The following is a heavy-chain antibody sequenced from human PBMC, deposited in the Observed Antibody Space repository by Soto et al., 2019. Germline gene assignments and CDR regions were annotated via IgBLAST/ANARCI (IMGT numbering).Heavy chain of an antibody. CDR3: ARAAATHLSN. D-gene: IGHD6-25*01. CDR2: VYHSGKT. Sequence: SETLSLTCALAGYSLGSGYYWGWIRQPPGEGLEWLGNVYHSGKTYYNPSLKSRVSVSLDTSKSRFSLNLTSVTAAYTAMHYCARAAATHLSNWGQG. V-gene: IGHV4-38-2*01. J-gene: IGHJ1*01. CDR1: GYSLGSGYY.